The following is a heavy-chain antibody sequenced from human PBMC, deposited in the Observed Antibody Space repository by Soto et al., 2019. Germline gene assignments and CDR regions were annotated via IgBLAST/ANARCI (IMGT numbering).Heavy chain of an antibody. CDR2: ISGSGGST. CDR1: GFTFSSYA. J-gene: IGHJ4*02. D-gene: IGHD3-22*01. Sequence: LRLSCAASGFTFSSYAMSWVRQAPGKGLEWVSAISGSGGSTYYADSVKGRFTISRDNSKNTLYLQMNSLRAEDTAVYYCAKVYGIVVVINYFDDWGQGTLVTVSS. CDR3: AKVYGIVVVINYFDD. V-gene: IGHV3-23*01.